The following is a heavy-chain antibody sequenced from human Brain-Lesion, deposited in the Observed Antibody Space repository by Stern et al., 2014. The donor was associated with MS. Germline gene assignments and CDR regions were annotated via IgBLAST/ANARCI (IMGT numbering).Heavy chain of an antibody. D-gene: IGHD2-2*01. J-gene: IGHJ4*02. CDR3: ARAVRNQLLSEY. Sequence: VQLEESGAEVKKPGASVKVSCKASGYTFSSYDITWVRQASGHGLEWMVWMNPYSGNTGYAQKFKGRVSMTSDPSISTVYMELTSLTSDDTAVYFCARAVRNQLLSEYWGQGTLVTVSS. CDR1: GYTFSSYD. CDR2: MNPYSGNT. V-gene: IGHV1-8*01.